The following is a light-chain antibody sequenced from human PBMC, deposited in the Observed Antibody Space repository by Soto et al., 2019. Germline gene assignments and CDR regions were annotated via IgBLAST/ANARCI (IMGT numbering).Light chain of an antibody. CDR1: QSISNY. J-gene: IGKJ3*01. V-gene: IGKV1-39*01. Sequence: DIQMTQSPSSLSASVGDRVTITCRASQSISNYLNWYQQKQGKAPNLLIYAASSLQSGVPPRFTGSRSGTAFTLTITSLHPEDFAPYSFQQCYPSFFTFGPGTHVHI. CDR2: AAS. CDR3: QQCYPSFFT.